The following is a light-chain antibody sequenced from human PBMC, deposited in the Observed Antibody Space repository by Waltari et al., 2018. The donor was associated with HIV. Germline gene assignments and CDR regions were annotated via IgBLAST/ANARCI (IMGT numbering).Light chain of an antibody. CDR3: QQYNNWPGT. V-gene: IGKV3-15*01. CDR1: QSVSSN. Sequence: EIVMTQSPATLSVSPGERATLSCRASQSVSSNLAWYQHNPGQAPRLLIYGASTRATGIPARFSGSGSGTEFTLTISSLQSEDFAVYYCQQYNNWPGTFGQGTKLGIK. J-gene: IGKJ2*01. CDR2: GAS.